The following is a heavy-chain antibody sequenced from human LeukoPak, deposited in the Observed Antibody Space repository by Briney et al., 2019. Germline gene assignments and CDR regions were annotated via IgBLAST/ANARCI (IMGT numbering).Heavy chain of an antibody. Sequence: GGSLRLSCVVSGITFRSNTMHWVRQAPGRGLEWVAVISPDGSFENYVDSVKGRFTVSRDNSRNTLFLQMNSLISEDTAVYYCAKKGGTSGWYGYFDLWGQGTLVTVSS. J-gene: IGHJ4*02. CDR2: ISPDGSFE. D-gene: IGHD6-19*01. CDR3: AKKGGTSGWYGYFDL. CDR1: GITFRSNT. V-gene: IGHV3-30*18.